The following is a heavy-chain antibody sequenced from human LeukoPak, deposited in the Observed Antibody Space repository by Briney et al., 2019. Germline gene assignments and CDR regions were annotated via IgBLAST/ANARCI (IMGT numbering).Heavy chain of an antibody. CDR1: GYTFTSYD. J-gene: IGHJ5*02. D-gene: IGHD6-13*01. V-gene: IGHV1-8*01. Sequence: GASVKVSCKASGYTFTSYDINWVRQATGQGLEWMGWMNPNSGNTGYAQKFQGRVTMTRNTSISTAYMELSSLRSEDTAVYYCARGRSYSSSWGGWFDPWGQGTLVTVSS. CDR3: ARGRSYSSSWGGWFDP. CDR2: MNPNSGNT.